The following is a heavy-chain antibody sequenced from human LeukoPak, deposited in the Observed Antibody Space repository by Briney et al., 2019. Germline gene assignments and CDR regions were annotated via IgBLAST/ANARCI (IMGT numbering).Heavy chain of an antibody. Sequence: PSETLSLTCTVSGGSISSSTYYWGWIRQPPGKGLEWIGSIYYSGSTYYNPSLKSRVTISVDTSKNQFSMKLSSVTAADTAVYYCARQIYYMDVWGKGTTVTISS. V-gene: IGHV4-39*01. CDR2: IYYSGST. CDR3: ARQIYYMDV. J-gene: IGHJ6*03. CDR1: GGSISSSTYY.